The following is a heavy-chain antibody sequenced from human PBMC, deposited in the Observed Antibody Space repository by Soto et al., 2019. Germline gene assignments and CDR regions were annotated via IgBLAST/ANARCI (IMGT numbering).Heavy chain of an antibody. V-gene: IGHV4-59*08. J-gene: IGHJ4*02. D-gene: IGHD7-27*01. CDR2: IYYSGST. CDR1: GGSISSYY. Sequence: SETLSLTCTVSGGSISSYYWSWIRQPPGKGLEWIGYIYYSGSTNYNPSLKSRVTISADTSETQFSLKLNSVSAADTAVYYCARGPSGDKVDYWGQGIQVTVSS. CDR3: ARGPSGDKVDY.